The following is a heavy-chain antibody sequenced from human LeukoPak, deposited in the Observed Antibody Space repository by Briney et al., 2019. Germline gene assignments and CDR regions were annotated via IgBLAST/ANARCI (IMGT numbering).Heavy chain of an antibody. CDR2: ISSSSSYI. CDR3: ARSYGSGSHIYYYYGMDV. CDR1: GFTFSSYS. V-gene: IGHV3-21*01. J-gene: IGHJ6*02. Sequence: PGGSLRLSCAASGFTFSSYSMNWVRQAPGKGVEWVSSISSSSSYIYYADSVKGRFTISRDNAKNSLYLQMNSLRAEDTAVYYCARSYGSGSHIYYYYGMDVWGQGTTVTVSS. D-gene: IGHD3-10*01.